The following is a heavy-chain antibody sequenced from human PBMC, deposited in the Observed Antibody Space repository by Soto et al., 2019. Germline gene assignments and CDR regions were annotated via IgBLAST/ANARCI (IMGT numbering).Heavy chain of an antibody. Sequence: EVQLLESGGDLAQPGGSLRLICAASGFTFSNCAMTWVRQSPGKGLEWVSTITSAGSTFYGDTVKGRFTISRDNSKSILYLQMNSLGAEDTAVYYCAKTDNFHSQSSGWANRFDSWGQGTLVTVSS. V-gene: IGHV3-23*01. CDR2: ITSAGST. CDR3: AKTDNFHSQSSGWANRFDS. J-gene: IGHJ4*02. D-gene: IGHD6-19*01. CDR1: GFTFSNCA.